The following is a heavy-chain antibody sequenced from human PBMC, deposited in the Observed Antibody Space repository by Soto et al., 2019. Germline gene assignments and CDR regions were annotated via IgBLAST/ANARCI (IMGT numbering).Heavy chain of an antibody. V-gene: IGHV3-23*01. J-gene: IGHJ4*02. CDR2: FRTGGDDGTT. CDR3: AKKVNSGPGSQYFDY. Sequence: GGSLRLSCAASGFTFSSYSMSWVRQAPGKGLEWVSGFRTGGDDGTTYYADSVKGRFTISRDNSKNTLFLQMDSLRAEDTAIYYCAKKVNSGPGSQYFDYWGQGTLVTVSS. D-gene: IGHD3-10*01. CDR1: GFTFSSYS.